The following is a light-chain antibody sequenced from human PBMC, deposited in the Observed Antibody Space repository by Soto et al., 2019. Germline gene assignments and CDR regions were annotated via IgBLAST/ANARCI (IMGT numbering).Light chain of an antibody. CDR2: DVS. J-gene: IGLJ1*01. Sequence: LTQPRSVSGSPGQSVTISCTGTSSDVGGYNYVSWYQQHPGKAPKLMIYDVSKRPSGVPDRFSGSKSGNTASLTISGLQAEDEADYYCCSCAGSYTALFGTGTKVTVL. V-gene: IGLV2-11*01. CDR3: CSCAGSYTAL. CDR1: SSDVGGYNY.